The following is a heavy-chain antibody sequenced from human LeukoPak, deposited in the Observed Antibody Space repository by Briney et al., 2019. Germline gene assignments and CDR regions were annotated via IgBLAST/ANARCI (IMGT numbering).Heavy chain of an antibody. CDR1: GFTFSDYY. V-gene: IGHV3-11*04. CDR3: ARGADGVSSNSRGWFDP. Sequence: GGSLRLSCAASGFTFSDYYMSWIRQAPGKGLEWVSYISSSGSTIYYADSVKGRFTISRDNAKNSLYLQMNNLRAEDTAVYYCARGADGVSSNSRGWFDPWGQGTLVTVSS. D-gene: IGHD2-15*01. J-gene: IGHJ5*02. CDR2: ISSSGSTI.